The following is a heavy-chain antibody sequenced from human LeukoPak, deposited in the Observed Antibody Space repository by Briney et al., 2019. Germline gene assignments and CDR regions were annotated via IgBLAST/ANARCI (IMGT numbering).Heavy chain of an antibody. V-gene: IGHV1-24*01. CDR1: GYTLTELS. CDR3: ATDASGITMVRGVSYYYGMDV. CDR2: FDPEDGET. D-gene: IGHD3-10*01. J-gene: IGHJ6*04. Sequence: GASVKVFCKVSGYTLTELSMHWVRQAPGKGLEWMGGFDPEDGETIYAQKFQGRVTMTEDTSTDTAYMELSSLRSEDTAVYYCATDASGITMVRGVSYYYGMDVWGKGTTVTVSS.